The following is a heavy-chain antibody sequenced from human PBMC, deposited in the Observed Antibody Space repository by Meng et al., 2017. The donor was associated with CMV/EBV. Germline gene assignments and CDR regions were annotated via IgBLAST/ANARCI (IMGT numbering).Heavy chain of an antibody. V-gene: IGHV3-7*01. CDR2: IKHDGSEK. J-gene: IGHJ4*02. CDR1: GFTFSGYS. Sequence: GESLKISCAASGFTFSGYSMSWVRQAPGKGLEWVANIKHDGSEKYYVDSVKGRFTISRDNAKNSLYLQMNSLRAEDTAVYYCARAGVLVWFRDPVGPDYWGQGTLVTVSS. CDR3: ARAGVLVWFRDPVGPDY. D-gene: IGHD3-10*01.